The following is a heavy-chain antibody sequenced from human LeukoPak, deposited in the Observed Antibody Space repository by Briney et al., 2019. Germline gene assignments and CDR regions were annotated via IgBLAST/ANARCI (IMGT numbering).Heavy chain of an antibody. D-gene: IGHD3-3*01. CDR2: ISAYNGNT. CDR1: GYTFTSYG. J-gene: IGHJ5*02. CDR3: ARDALEWSSSANWLDP. V-gene: IGHV1-18*01. Sequence: GASVKVSCKASGYTFTSYGISWVRQAPGQGLEWMGWISAYNGNTNYAQKLQGRVTMTTDTSTSTAYMELRSLRSDDTAVYYCARDALEWSSSANWLDPWGQGTLVTVSS.